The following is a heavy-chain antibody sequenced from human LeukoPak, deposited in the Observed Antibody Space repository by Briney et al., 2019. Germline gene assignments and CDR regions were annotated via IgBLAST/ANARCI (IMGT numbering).Heavy chain of an antibody. Sequence: SQTLSLTCAISGDSVSSNSAAWNWIRQSPSRGLEWLGRTYYRSEWYNDYALSVKSRITINPDPSKNPFSLQLNSVTPEDTAVYYCAREKLLQVYYFDYWGQGTLVTVSS. J-gene: IGHJ4*02. CDR2: TYYRSEWYN. V-gene: IGHV6-1*01. CDR1: GDSVSSNSAA. D-gene: IGHD2-15*01. CDR3: AREKLLQVYYFDY.